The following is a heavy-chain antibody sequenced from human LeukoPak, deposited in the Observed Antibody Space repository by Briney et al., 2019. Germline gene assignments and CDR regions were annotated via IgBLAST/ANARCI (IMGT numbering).Heavy chain of an antibody. Sequence: ASVKVSCKASGYTFTNYDIMWVRQATGQGPEWMGWMSSNSCNTGYAQTFQGSVTMTRDTSINTAYMELHRLTSEDTAVYYCAGGRVGAVVRGYLDYWGQGTMVTVSS. CDR1: GYTFTNYD. CDR2: MSSNSCNT. J-gene: IGHJ4*02. D-gene: IGHD3-10*01. CDR3: AGGRVGAVVRGYLDY. V-gene: IGHV1-8*01.